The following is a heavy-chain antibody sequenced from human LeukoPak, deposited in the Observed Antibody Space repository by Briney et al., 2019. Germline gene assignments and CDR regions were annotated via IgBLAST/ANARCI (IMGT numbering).Heavy chain of an antibody. CDR1: GGSISSYY. CDR2: IYTSGST. V-gene: IGHV4-4*07. J-gene: IGHJ2*01. D-gene: IGHD2-2*01. CDR3: ARAGYCSSTSCYPDHYGYFDL. Sequence: SETLSLTCTVSGGSISSYYWSWIRQPAGKGLEWIGRIYTSGSTNYNPSLKSRVTMSVDTFKNQFSLKLSSVTAADTAVYYCARAGYCSSTSCYPDHYGYFDLWGRGTLVTVSS.